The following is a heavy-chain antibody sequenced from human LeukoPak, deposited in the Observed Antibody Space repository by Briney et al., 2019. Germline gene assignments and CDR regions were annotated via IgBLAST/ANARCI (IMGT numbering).Heavy chain of an antibody. V-gene: IGHV3-21*01. D-gene: IGHD3-22*01. CDR3: ARDTDYYDSRGYYRDY. CDR2: ISSGSTYM. Sequence: GSLRLSCTASGFTFSTYTMNWVRQAPGKGLEWVSSISSGSTYMFYADSVKGRFTISRDNTKNSLYLQMNSLRAEDTALYYCARDTDYYDSRGYYRDYWGQGTLVTVSS. J-gene: IGHJ4*02. CDR1: GFTFSTYT.